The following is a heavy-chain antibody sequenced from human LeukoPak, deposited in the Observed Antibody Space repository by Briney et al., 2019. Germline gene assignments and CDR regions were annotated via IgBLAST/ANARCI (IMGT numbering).Heavy chain of an antibody. V-gene: IGHV1-2*02. CDR1: GYTFTGYY. CDR2: INPNSGGT. Sequence: GASVTVSCKASGYTFTGYYMHWVRQAPGQGLEWMGWINPNSGGTKYAQKFQGRVTMTRDTSISTAYMELSRLRSDDTAVYYCARGDSRDQWGDYWGQGTLVTVSS. CDR3: ARGDSRDQWGDY. D-gene: IGHD3-22*01. J-gene: IGHJ4*02.